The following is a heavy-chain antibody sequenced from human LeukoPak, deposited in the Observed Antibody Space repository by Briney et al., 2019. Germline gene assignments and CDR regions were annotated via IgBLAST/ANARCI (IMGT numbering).Heavy chain of an antibody. CDR2: IIPIFGTA. CDR3: ARPRIARPSHYCFDY. D-gene: IGHD3-16*02. V-gene: IGHV1-69*05. Sequence: SVKVSCKASGGTFSSYAISWVRQAPGQGLEWMGRIIPIFGTANYAQKFQGRVTITTDESTSTAYMELSSLRSEDTAVYYCARPRIARPSHYCFDYWGQGTQVTVSS. CDR1: GGTFSSYA. J-gene: IGHJ4*02.